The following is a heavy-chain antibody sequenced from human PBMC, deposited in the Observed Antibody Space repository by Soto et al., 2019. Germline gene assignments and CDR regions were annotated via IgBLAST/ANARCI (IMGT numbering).Heavy chain of an antibody. CDR3: ARDVGSIAAADESPRLGYCSGGSCAGGWFDP. CDR1: GDSVSSNSAG. Sequence: PSQTLSLTCAITGDSVSSNSAGWSWVRQSPSRGLEWLGRTYYRSKWYNDYAVSVKSRITINPDTSKNQFSLQLNSVTPEDTAVYYCARDVGSIAAADESPRLGYCSGGSCAGGWFDPWGQGTLVTVSS. V-gene: IGHV6-1*01. J-gene: IGHJ5*02. D-gene: IGHD2-15*01. CDR2: TYYRSKWYN.